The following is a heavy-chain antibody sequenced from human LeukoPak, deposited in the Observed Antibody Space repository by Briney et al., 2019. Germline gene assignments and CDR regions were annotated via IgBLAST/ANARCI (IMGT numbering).Heavy chain of an antibody. CDR3: ARVRGLEWLLKHLDI. CDR1: GFIFSDYY. V-gene: IGHV3-11*06. CDR2: ISPNSAHT. D-gene: IGHD3-3*01. J-gene: IGHJ4*02. Sequence: PGGSLRLSCAASGFIFSDYYMAWIRQVPGKGLEWVAYISPNSAHTPRTDSVRGRFTISRDNAENSLYLQMNSLRAKDTAIYYCARVRGLEWLLKHLDIWGQGTLVTVSS.